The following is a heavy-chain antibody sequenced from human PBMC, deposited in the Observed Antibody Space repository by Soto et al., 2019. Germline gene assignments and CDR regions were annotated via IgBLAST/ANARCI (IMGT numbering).Heavy chain of an antibody. CDR1: GGSISGSSYY. CDR3: ASYGDYPDY. Sequence: QLQLQESGPGLVKPSETLSLTCTVSGGSISGSSYYWGWIRQPPGKGLEWIGTIFYSGTTYYNPSLTSRVTISVDTSKNQFSLRLTSVTAADTAVYYCASYGDYPDYWGQGTLVTVSS. J-gene: IGHJ4*02. D-gene: IGHD4-17*01. CDR2: IFYSGTT. V-gene: IGHV4-39*01.